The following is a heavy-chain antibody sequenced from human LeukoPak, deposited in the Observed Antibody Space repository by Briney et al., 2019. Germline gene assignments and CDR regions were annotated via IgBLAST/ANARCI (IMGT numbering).Heavy chain of an antibody. CDR1: GFTFSDYY. CDR3: ARESPYYFDY. Sequence: GGSLRLSCAASGFTFSDYYMSWIRQAPGKGLEWVAVISYDGGNKYYADSVKGRFTISRDTSKNTLYLQMNSLRAGDTAIYYCARESPYYFDYWGQGTLVTVSS. CDR2: ISYDGGNK. V-gene: IGHV3-30-3*01. J-gene: IGHJ4*02.